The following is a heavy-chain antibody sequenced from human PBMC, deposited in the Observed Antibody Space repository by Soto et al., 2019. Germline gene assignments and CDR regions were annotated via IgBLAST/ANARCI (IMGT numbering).Heavy chain of an antibody. J-gene: IGHJ3*02. CDR2: IYHSGST. CDR1: GGSITTGYY. CDR3: ARGSSGDFWSGSYAFDI. Sequence: PSETLSLTCTVSGGSITTGYYWTWIRQHPGKGLEWIGFIYHSGSTYYSPSLKSRVTISVDTSKSHFSLNLMSLTAADTAVYYCARGSSGDFWSGSYAFDIWGQGTMVTVSS. D-gene: IGHD3-3*01. V-gene: IGHV4-31*03.